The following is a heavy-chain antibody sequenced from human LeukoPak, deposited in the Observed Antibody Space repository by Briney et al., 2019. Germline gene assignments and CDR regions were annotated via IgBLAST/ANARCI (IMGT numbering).Heavy chain of an antibody. J-gene: IGHJ4*02. V-gene: IGHV3-23*01. CDR2: ISGSGGST. CDR1: GFTFSSYA. Sequence: PGGSLRLSCAASGFTFSSYAMSWVRQAPGKGLEWVSAISGSGGSTYYADSVKGRFTISRDNSKNTLYLQMNSLRAEDTAVYYCAKDLYSYGYGRHYFDYWGQGTLVTVSS. CDR3: AKDLYSYGYGRHYFDY. D-gene: IGHD5-18*01.